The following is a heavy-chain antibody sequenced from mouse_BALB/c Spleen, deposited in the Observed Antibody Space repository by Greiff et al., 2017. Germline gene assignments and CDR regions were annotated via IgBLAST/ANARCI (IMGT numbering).Heavy chain of an antibody. CDR3: ARPTARGFYAMDY. CDR1: GFTFSSFG. CDR2: ISSGSSTI. V-gene: IGHV5-17*02. J-gene: IGHJ4*01. Sequence: EVKVVESGGGLVQPGGSRKLSCAASGFTFSSFGMHWVRQAPEKGLEWVAYISSGSSTIYYADTVKGRFTISRDKPKNTLFLQMTSLRSEDTAMYYCARPTARGFYAMDYWGQGTSVTVSS. D-gene: IGHD1-2*01.